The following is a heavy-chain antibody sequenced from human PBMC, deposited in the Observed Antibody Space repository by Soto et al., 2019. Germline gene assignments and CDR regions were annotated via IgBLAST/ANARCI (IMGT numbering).Heavy chain of an antibody. CDR2: ISYSGNT. D-gene: IGHD2-15*01. J-gene: IGHJ4*02. V-gene: IGHV4-39*02. Sequence: QLQLQESGPGLVKPSETLSLTCTVSGGSISTNIYYWAWIRQPPGKGLEWIGTISYSGNTYYTPSLKSRGSISVDKSNTHFSLQRSSVTAPDTAVYYCARHSDYCSGGNCQVGVGLWGQGTLVTVSS. CDR3: ARHSDYCSGGNCQVGVGL. CDR1: GGSISTNIYY.